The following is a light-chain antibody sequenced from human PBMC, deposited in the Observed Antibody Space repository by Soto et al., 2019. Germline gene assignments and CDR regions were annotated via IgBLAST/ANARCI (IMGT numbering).Light chain of an antibody. CDR3: QQFGSLPLFT. J-gene: IGKJ2*01. CDR1: QTVSSNY. V-gene: IGKV3-20*01. Sequence: EIVLTQSPGTLSLSPGERATLSCRASQTVSSNYLAWYQQKPGQAPRLLIYGASIRATGIPDRFSGSGSGTHFTLTISRLEPDDFAVYFCQQFGSLPLFTFGQGTHLEIK. CDR2: GAS.